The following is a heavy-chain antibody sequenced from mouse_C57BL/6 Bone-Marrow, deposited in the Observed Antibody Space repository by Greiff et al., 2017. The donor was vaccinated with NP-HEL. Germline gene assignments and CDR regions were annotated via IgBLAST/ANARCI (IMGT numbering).Heavy chain of an antibody. CDR2: IHPNSGST. CDR1: GYTFTSYW. CDR3: ASPLPQAWFAY. V-gene: IGHV1-64*01. J-gene: IGHJ3*01. Sequence: QVKLQQPGAELVKPGASVKLSCKASGYTFTSYWMHWVKQRPGQGLEWIGMIHPNSGSTNYNEKFKSKATLTVDKSSSTAYMQLSSLTSEDSAVYYCASPLPQAWFAYWGQGTLVTVSA.